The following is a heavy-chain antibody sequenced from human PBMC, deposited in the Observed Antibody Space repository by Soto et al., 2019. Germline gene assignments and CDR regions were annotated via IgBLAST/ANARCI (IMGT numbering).Heavy chain of an antibody. Sequence: PSETLSLTCTVSAGSISSYYWSWIRQPPGRGLEWIGYIYYSGSTNYNPSLKSRVTISVDTSKNQFSLKLSSVTAADTAVYYCARRYGYSFDYWGQATLVTVSS. CDR2: IYYSGST. CDR1: AGSISSYY. V-gene: IGHV4-59*08. D-gene: IGHD1-1*01. J-gene: IGHJ4*02. CDR3: ARRYGYSFDY.